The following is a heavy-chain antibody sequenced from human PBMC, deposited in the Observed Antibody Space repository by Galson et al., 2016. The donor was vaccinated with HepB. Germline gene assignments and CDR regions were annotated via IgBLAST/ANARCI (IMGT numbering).Heavy chain of an antibody. D-gene: IGHD3-16*01. V-gene: IGHV3-30*18. CDR3: GKHGGFDY. J-gene: IGHJ4*02. CDR2: ISYDGNNK. CDR1: GFTFSSYG. Sequence: SLRLSCAASGFTFSSYGMHWVRQAPGKGLEWVAVISYDGNNKYYADSVKGRFTISRDNSKNTLYLYMNNLTAGDTAMYYCGKHGGFDYWGQGALVTVSS.